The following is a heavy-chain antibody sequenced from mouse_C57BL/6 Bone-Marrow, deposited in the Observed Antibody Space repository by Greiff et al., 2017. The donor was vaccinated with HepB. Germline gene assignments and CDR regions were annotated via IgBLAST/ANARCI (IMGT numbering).Heavy chain of an antibody. Sequence: EVQLVESGEGLVKPGGSLKLSCAASGFTFSSYAMSWVRQTPEKRLEWVAYISSGGDYIYYADTVKGRFTISRDNARNTLYLQMSSLKSEDTAMYYCTRSTTVVATYWYFDVWGTGTTVTVSS. CDR1: GFTFSSYA. CDR3: TRSTTVVATYWYFDV. D-gene: IGHD1-1*01. J-gene: IGHJ1*03. V-gene: IGHV5-9-1*02. CDR2: ISSGGDYI.